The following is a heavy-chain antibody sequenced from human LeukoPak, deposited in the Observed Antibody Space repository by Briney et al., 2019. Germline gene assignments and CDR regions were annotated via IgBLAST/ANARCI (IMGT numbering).Heavy chain of an antibody. CDR3: ARVEYQLLYSFYFDY. D-gene: IGHD2-2*02. CDR1: GGSISSSSYY. CDR2: IYYSGST. J-gene: IGHJ4*02. V-gene: IGHV4-30-4*08. Sequence: PSETLSLTCTVSGGSISSSSYYWGWIRQPPGKGLEWIGYIYYSGSTYYNPSLKSPVTISVDTSKNQFSLKLSSVTAADTAVYYCARVEYQLLYSFYFDYWGQGTLVTVSS.